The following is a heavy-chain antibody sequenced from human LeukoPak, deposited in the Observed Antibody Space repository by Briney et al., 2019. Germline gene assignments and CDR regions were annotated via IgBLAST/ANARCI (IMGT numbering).Heavy chain of an antibody. J-gene: IGHJ4*02. CDR3: ASDISNKGFDY. V-gene: IGHV3-11*04. Sequence: PGGSLRLSCTSSGVTLSNYYMSWIRQAPGKGLECISYISNIGSTTFYADSVKGRFTISRDNGKNSVYLQMSSLTAEDTAVYYCASDISNKGFDYWGQGTLVTVSS. CDR2: ISNIGSTT. D-gene: IGHD2/OR15-2a*01. CDR1: GVTLSNYY.